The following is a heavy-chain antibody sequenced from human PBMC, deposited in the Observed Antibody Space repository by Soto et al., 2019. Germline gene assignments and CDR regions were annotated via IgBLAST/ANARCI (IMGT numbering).Heavy chain of an antibody. V-gene: IGHV3-30-3*01. CDR3: ARARVYSSSWYFDY. CDR2: ISYDGSNK. Sequence: GGCLRLSCAASGFTFSSYAMHWVRQAPGKGLEWVAVISYDGSNKYYADSVKGRFTISRDNSKNTLYLQMNSLRAEDTAVYYCARARVYSSSWYFDYWGQGTLVTVSS. D-gene: IGHD6-13*01. J-gene: IGHJ4*02. CDR1: GFTFSSYA.